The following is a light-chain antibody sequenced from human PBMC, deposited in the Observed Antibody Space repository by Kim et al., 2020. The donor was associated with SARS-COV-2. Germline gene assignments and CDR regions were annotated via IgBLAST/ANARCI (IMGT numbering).Light chain of an antibody. CDR1: SSDVGGYDY. J-gene: IGLJ2*01. CDR2: DVN. V-gene: IGLV2-11*01. Sequence: SPGQSVTISCTGTSSDVGGYDYVSWYQQYPGKAPKLIIYDVNKRPSGVPDRFSGSKSGNTASLTISGLQTEDEADYYCCSYAGSVVFGGGPQLTVL. CDR3: CSYAGSVV.